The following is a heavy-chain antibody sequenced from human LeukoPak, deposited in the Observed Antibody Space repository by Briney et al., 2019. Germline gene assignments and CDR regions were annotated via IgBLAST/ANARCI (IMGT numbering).Heavy chain of an antibody. CDR2: INPNSGGT. Sequence: ASVKVPCEASGYTFTGYYMHWVRQAPGQGLEWMGWINPNSGGTNYAQKFQGWVTMTRDTSISTAYMELSRLRSDDTAVYYCARRNSSGWYNSFDYWGQGTLVTVSS. D-gene: IGHD6-19*01. V-gene: IGHV1-2*04. CDR1: GYTFTGYY. CDR3: ARRNSSGWYNSFDY. J-gene: IGHJ4*02.